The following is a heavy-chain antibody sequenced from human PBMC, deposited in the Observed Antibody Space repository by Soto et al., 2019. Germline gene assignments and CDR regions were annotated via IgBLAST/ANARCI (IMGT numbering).Heavy chain of an antibody. J-gene: IGHJ4*02. D-gene: IGHD3-22*01. Sequence: GSSVKVSCKASGGTFSSYAISWVRQAPGQGLEWMGGIIPIFGTANYAQKFQGRVTITADESTSTAYMELSSLRSEDTAVYYCARAREDYYDSSGYYFDYWGQGTLVTVSS. CDR3: ARAREDYYDSSGYYFDY. V-gene: IGHV1-69*13. CDR1: GGTFSSYA. CDR2: IIPIFGTA.